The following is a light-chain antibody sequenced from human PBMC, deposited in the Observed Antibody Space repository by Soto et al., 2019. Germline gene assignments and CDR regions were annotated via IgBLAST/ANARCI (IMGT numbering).Light chain of an antibody. CDR2: AAS. CDR1: QSVSSSY. CDR3: QHFKSFPIT. J-gene: IGKJ5*01. Sequence: EIVLTQSPGTLSLSPGERATLSCRASQSVSSSYLAWYQQKPGQAPRLLIYAASTRATDVPARFSGGGSETDFTLTISSLQPEDFATYYCQHFKSFPITFGQGTRLEI. V-gene: IGKV3-20*01.